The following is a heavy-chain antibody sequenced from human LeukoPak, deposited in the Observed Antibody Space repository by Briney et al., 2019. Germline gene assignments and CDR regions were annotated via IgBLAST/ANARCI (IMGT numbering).Heavy chain of an antibody. D-gene: IGHD2-2*01. CDR2: IYTSGST. Sequence: SETLSLTCTVSGGSISSYYWSWIRQPAGKGLEWIGRIYTSGSTNYNPSLKSRVTMSVDTSKNQFSLKLSSVTAADTAVYYCARDRCSSTSFTYCFDYWGQGTLVTVSS. CDR3: ARDRCSSTSFTYCFDY. J-gene: IGHJ4*02. V-gene: IGHV4-4*07. CDR1: GGSISSYY.